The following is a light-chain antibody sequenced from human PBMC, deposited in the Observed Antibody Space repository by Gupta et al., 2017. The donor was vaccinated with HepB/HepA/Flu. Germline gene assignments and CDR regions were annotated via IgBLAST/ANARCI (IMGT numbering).Light chain of an antibody. V-gene: IGLV1-44*01. CDR3: STWDDGLNGVV. J-gene: IGLJ2*01. CDR1: SSNIGSNT. Sequence: QSVLLQPPSASGTPGQRVTSSCSGSSSNIGSNTVNWYQQVPGTAPRLLIYSYNQRPSGVPDRFSASKSGTSASLASSWLQSEDEAEYYCSTWDDGLNGVVFGGGTKMTVL. CDR2: SYN.